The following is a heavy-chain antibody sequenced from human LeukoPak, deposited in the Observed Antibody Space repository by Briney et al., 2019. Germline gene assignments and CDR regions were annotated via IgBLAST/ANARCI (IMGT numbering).Heavy chain of an antibody. CDR3: AREEMASGYYFDY. CDR1: GGSISAYY. CDR2: MYYSGTN. V-gene: IGHV4-59*01. J-gene: IGHJ4*02. D-gene: IGHD5-24*01. Sequence: SETLSLTCTVSGGSISAYYWSWIRQPPGKGLEWIGYMYYSGTNNYNPSLKSRVTISVDTSKNQFYLKLSSVTAADTAVYYCAREEMASGYYFDYWGQGTLVTVSS.